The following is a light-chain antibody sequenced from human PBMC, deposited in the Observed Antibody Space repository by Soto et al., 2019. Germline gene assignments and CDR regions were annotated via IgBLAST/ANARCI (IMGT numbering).Light chain of an antibody. CDR3: QSYDSSLSGFYV. CDR1: GSNIGAGYA. CDR2: ANS. V-gene: IGLV1-40*01. Sequence: QSVLTQPPSVSGAPGQRVTIPCTGSGSNIGAGYAVHWYQQLPGTAPKLLIYANSNRPSGVPDRFSGSKSGTSASLAITGLQAEDEADYYCQSYDSSLSGFYVFGTGTKVTVL. J-gene: IGLJ1*01.